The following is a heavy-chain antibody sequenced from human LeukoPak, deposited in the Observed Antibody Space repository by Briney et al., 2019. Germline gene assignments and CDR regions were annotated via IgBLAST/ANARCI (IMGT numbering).Heavy chain of an antibody. CDR1: GFTFSRYA. CDR2: ISYDGSNN. J-gene: IGHJ4*02. V-gene: IGHV3-30*04. D-gene: IGHD3-10*01. CDR3: ARDLLLWFGEFVSY. Sequence: GGSLRLSCAASGFTFSRYAMHWVRDAPGKGREWVAVISYDGSNNYFADSVKGRFTISRDNSKNTLYLQMNSLRAEDTAVYYCARDLLLWFGEFVSYWGQGTLVTVSS.